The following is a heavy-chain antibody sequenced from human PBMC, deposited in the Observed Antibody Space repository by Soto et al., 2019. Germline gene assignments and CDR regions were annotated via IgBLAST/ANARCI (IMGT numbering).Heavy chain of an antibody. CDR1: GGSFSGYY. CDR3: ARDFAYFDS. V-gene: IGHV4-34*01. D-gene: IGHD3-3*01. Sequence: SETLSLTCAVYGGSFSGYYWSWIRQPPGKGLEWIGEINHSGSTNYNPSLKSRVTISVDTSKNQFSLKLSSVTAADTAVYFCARDFAYFDSWGQGTLVTVSS. CDR2: INHSGST. J-gene: IGHJ4*02.